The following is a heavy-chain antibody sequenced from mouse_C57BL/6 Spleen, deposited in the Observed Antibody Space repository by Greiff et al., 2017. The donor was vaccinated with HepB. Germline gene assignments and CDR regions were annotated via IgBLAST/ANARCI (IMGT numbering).Heavy chain of an antibody. D-gene: IGHD1-1*01. J-gene: IGHJ3*01. CDR1: GYTFTSYW. CDR2: IDPSDSYT. V-gene: IGHV1-69*01. CDR3: ARSNMCSPAWFAD. Sequence: QVQLQQPGAELVMPGASVKLSCKASGYTFTSYWMHWVKQRPGQGLEWLGEIDPSDSYTNYNQKFKGKSTLTVDNSSSTAYMQLSSLTSEDAAVYYCARSNMCSPAWFADWGQGTLVTVSA.